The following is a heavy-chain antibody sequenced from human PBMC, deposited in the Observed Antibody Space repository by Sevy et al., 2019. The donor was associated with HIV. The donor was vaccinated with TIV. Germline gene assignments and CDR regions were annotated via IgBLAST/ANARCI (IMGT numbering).Heavy chain of an antibody. V-gene: IGHV4-61*01. D-gene: IGHD6-13*01. J-gene: IGHJ4*02. Sequence: SETLSLTCTVSGGSVSSGSYYWSWIRQPPGKGLEWIGYIYYSGSTNYNPSLKSRVTISVDTSKNQFSLKLSSVTAADTAVYYCARGLTVQQLGRFDYWGQGTLVTVSS. CDR1: GGSVSSGSYY. CDR3: ARGLTVQQLGRFDY. CDR2: IYYSGST.